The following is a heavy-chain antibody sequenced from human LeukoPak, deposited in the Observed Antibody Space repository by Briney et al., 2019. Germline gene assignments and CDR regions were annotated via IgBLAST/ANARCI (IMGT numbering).Heavy chain of an antibody. CDR2: IKQDRSEK. Sequence: GGSLRLSCAASGFTFTNYWMSWVRQAPGKGLELVANIKQDRSEKYYVDSVKGRFTISRDNAKNSLYLQMNSLRAEDTAVYYCARAGGYSCFDYWGQGTLVTVSS. V-gene: IGHV3-7*01. CDR3: ARAGGYSCFDY. CDR1: GFTFTNYW. D-gene: IGHD5-18*01. J-gene: IGHJ4*02.